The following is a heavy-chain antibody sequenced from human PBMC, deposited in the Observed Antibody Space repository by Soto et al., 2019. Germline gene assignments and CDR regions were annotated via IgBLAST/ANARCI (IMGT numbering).Heavy chain of an antibody. J-gene: IGHJ5*02. D-gene: IGHD1-26*01. Sequence: GGSLRLSCAASGFTFSSYEMNWVRQAPGKGLEWVSYISSSGSTIYYADSVKGRFTISRDNAKNSLYLQMNSLRAEDTAVYYCARGPGYSGSYYWFDPWGQGTLVTVSS. CDR1: GFTFSSYE. CDR2: ISSSGSTI. CDR3: ARGPGYSGSYYWFDP. V-gene: IGHV3-48*03.